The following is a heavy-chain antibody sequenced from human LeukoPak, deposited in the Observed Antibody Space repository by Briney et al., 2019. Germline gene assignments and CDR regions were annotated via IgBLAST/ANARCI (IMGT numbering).Heavy chain of an antibody. CDR2: ISIGSTYI. CDR3: VGSDTIGYTPREWDYWYFDL. V-gene: IGHV3-21*01. J-gene: IGHJ2*01. Sequence: GGSLRLSCAASGFTFSHHGMHWVRQAPGKGLEWVSSISIGSTYIYYADSVKGRFTISRDNAKNSLYLQMNSLRAGDTAVYYCVGSDTIGYTPREWDYWYFDLWGRGTLVTVSS. CDR1: GFTFSHHG. D-gene: IGHD3-16*02.